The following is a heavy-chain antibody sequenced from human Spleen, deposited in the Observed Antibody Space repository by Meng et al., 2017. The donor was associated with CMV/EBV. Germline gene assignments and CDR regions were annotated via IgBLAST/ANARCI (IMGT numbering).Heavy chain of an antibody. CDR1: GFTFSSYG. Sequence: GESLKISCAASGFTFSSYGMHWVRQAPGKGLEWVAFIRYDGSNKYYADSVKGRFTISRDNSKNTLYLQMSSLRAEDTAVYYCAKSYTSSSFLDYWGQGTLVTVSS. D-gene: IGHD6-6*01. V-gene: IGHV3-30*02. CDR2: IRYDGSNK. J-gene: IGHJ4*02. CDR3: AKSYTSSSFLDY.